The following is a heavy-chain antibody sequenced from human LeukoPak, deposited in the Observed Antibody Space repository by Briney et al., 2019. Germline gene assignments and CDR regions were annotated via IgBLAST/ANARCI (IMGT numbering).Heavy chain of an antibody. Sequence: GGSLRLSCAPSGFTFSSYGMHWVRQAPGKGLEWVAFIRHDGSDEHYADSVKGRFTISRDNSKDTLYLQMNNLGAEDTAVYYCAKDLELAPFDYWGQGTLVTVSS. CDR1: GFTFSSYG. D-gene: IGHD1-26*01. V-gene: IGHV3-30*02. CDR3: AKDLELAPFDY. J-gene: IGHJ4*02. CDR2: IRHDGSDE.